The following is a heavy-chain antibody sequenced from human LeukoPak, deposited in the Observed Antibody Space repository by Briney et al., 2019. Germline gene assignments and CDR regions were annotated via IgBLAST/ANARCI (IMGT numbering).Heavy chain of an antibody. CDR1: GYTLTELS. CDR3: ATRILGEWLFAYDY. D-gene: IGHD3-3*01. Sequence: ASVKVSCKVSGYTLTELSMHWVRQAPGKGLEWMGGFDPEDGETIYARKFQGRVTMTEDTSTDTAYMELSSLRSEDTAVYYCATRILGEWLFAYDYWGQGTLVTVSS. J-gene: IGHJ4*02. V-gene: IGHV1-24*01. CDR2: FDPEDGET.